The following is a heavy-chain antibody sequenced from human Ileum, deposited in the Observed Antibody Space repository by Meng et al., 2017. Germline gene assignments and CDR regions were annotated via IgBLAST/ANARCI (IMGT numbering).Heavy chain of an antibody. V-gene: IGHV4-39*07. D-gene: IGHD1-1*01. Sequence: GSLRLSCTVSGGSISSGFYYWGWIRQTPGKGPEWIGSFHHSGRTYYNRSLQSRVTISVDTSKNQFSLKVTSVTAADTALYYCTRDNSDNWGQFDYWGQGTLVTVSS. CDR1: GGSISSGFYY. CDR2: FHHSGRT. CDR3: TRDNSDNWGQFDY. J-gene: IGHJ4*02.